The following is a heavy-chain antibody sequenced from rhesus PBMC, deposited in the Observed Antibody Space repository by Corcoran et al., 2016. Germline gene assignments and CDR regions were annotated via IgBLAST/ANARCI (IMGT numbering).Heavy chain of an antibody. V-gene: IGHV4-173*01. Sequence: QLQLQESGPGLVKPSETLSLTCAVSGGSISSNYWSWIRQPPEKGLEWIGRISGSGGSTDYNLSLNSRVTILPATSKNQFSLKLSSVTAADTAVYYCARGYYSGSLGVDYWGQGVLVTVSS. J-gene: IGHJ4*01. D-gene: IGHD3-16*01. CDR1: GGSISSNY. CDR3: ARGYYSGSLGVDY. CDR2: ISGSGGST.